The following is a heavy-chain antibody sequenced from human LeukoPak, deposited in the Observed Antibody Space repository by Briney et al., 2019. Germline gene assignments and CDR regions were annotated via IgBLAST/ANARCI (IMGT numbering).Heavy chain of an antibody. CDR1: GFTVSSNY. V-gene: IGHV3-53*01. CDR3: AKVTYYFDAGGYYCDY. D-gene: IGHD3-22*01. Sequence: QPGGSLRLSCAASGFTVSSNYMSWVRQAPGKGLEWVSVIYSGGSTYYADSVKGRFTISRDNSRNTLYLQMNSLRAEDTALYYCAKVTYYFDAGGYYCDYWGQGTLVTVSS. J-gene: IGHJ4*02. CDR2: IYSGGST.